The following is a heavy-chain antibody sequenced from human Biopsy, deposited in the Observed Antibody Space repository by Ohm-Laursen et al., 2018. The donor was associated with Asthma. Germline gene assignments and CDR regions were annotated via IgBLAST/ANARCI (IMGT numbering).Heavy chain of an antibody. J-gene: IGHJ4*02. Sequence: SQTLSLTCPVSADSISSNNFYWGWIRQPPGKGLEWIATISYTGSTYYNPSLKGRVTISVDASKNQFSPKLSSVTAADTAVYYCARHSGNYYAQLNYWGQGTLVTVSS. D-gene: IGHD1-26*01. CDR2: ISYTGST. CDR1: ADSISSNNFY. CDR3: ARHSGNYYAQLNY. V-gene: IGHV4-39*01.